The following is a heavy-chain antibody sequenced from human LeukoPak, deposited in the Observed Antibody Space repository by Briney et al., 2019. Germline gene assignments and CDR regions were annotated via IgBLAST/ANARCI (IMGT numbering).Heavy chain of an antibody. CDR2: MSYSSSYI. Sequence: GGPLRLSWAAPGFTLSSKSMNGVGQAQGKGREGVSSMSYSSSYIYYPDSLKGRFTISRDNAKNSLYLQMNSLRAEDTAVYYCARGGGSGTYYLDYWGQGTLVTVSS. CDR1: GFTLSSKS. CDR3: ARGGGSGTYYLDY. D-gene: IGHD3-10*01. J-gene: IGHJ4*02. V-gene: IGHV3-21*06.